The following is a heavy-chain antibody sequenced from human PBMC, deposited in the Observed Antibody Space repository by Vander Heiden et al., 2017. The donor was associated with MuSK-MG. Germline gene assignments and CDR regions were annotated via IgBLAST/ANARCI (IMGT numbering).Heavy chain of an antibody. CDR2: INHSGST. CDR1: GGSFSGYY. CDR3: ARVRLRRYFDY. J-gene: IGHJ4*02. V-gene: IGHV4-34*01. D-gene: IGHD5-12*01. Sequence: QVQLQQWGAGLLTPSETLSLTCAVYGGSFSGYYWSWIRQPPGKGLEWIGEINHSGSTNYNPSLKSRVTISVDTSKNQFSLKLSSVTAADTAVYYCARVRLRRYFDYWGQGTLVTVSS.